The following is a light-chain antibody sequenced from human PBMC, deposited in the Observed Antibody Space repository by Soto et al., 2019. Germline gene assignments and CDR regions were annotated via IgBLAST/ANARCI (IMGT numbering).Light chain of an antibody. CDR3: QQYGSSTYT. Sequence: EIVLTQSLSTLSLSPGERATLSCRASQSVSSSYLAWYQQKPGQAPRLIIYGASDRATGIPDRFSGSGSGTDFTLTISRLEPEDFAVYYCQQYGSSTYTFGQGTKLEIK. CDR2: GAS. J-gene: IGKJ2*01. CDR1: QSVSSSY. V-gene: IGKV3-20*01.